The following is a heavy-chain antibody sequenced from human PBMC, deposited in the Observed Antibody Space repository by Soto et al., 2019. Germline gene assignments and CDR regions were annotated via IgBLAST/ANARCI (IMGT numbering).Heavy chain of an antibody. CDR3: ARDRLMATAGTARHYFGLDV. CDR1: GAPITWGDYS. D-gene: IGHD5-18*01. J-gene: IGHJ6*02. Sequence: PSETLSLTCAISGAPITWGDYSWNWTRQPPGKGLEWIGYIFHGGSTYYNPSLRSRVTISVDTSKNQFSLNLSSVTAADTAVYYCARDRLMATAGTARHYFGLDVWGQGTTVTVSS. V-gene: IGHV4-30-2*01. CDR2: IFHGGST.